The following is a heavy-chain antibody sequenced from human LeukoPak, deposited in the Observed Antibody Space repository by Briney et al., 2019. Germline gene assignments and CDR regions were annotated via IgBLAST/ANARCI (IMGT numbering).Heavy chain of an antibody. CDR2: ISSSSSYI. D-gene: IGHD1-26*01. V-gene: IGHV3-21*01. CDR1: GFTFSSYS. Sequence: GGSLRLSCAASGFTFSSYSMNWVRQAPGKGLEWVSSISSSSSYIYYADSVKGRFTISRDNSKNTLYLQMNSLRAEDTAVYYCARDSSGSYSSFDPWGQGTLVTVSS. CDR3: ARDSSGSYSSFDP. J-gene: IGHJ5*02.